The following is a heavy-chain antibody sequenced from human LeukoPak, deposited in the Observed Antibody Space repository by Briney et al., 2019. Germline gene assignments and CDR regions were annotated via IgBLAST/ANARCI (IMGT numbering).Heavy chain of an antibody. CDR1: GASVSRNW. CDR3: ARHPGIRYSGSYIDY. J-gene: IGHJ4*02. D-gene: IGHD1-26*01. Sequence: SSETLSLTCTVSGASVSRNWWSWVRQPPGKGLEWIGEIHHSGGTNYNPSLKSRVTMSLDNSNNHFSLKLSSVTAADTAVYYCARHPGIRYSGSYIDYWGQGTLVTVSS. CDR2: IHHSGGT. V-gene: IGHV4-4*02.